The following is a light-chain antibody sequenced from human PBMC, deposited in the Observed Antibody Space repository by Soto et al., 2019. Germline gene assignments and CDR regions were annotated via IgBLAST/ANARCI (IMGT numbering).Light chain of an antibody. CDR2: QDS. J-gene: IGLJ2*01. CDR1: KLGDKY. Sequence: SYELTQPPSVSVSPGQTASITCSGDKLGDKYACWYQQKPGQSPVLVIYQDSKRPSGIPERFSGSNSGNTATLTISGTQAMDEADYYCQGWDSSTAVVFGGGTKVTVL. CDR3: QGWDSSTAVV. V-gene: IGLV3-1*01.